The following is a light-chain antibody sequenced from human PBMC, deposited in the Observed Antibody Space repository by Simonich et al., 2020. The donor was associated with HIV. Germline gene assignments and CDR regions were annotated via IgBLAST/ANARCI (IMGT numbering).Light chain of an antibody. J-gene: IGKJ4*01. V-gene: IGKV1-9*01. CDR1: QSISSY. CDR2: RAS. CDR3: QHLNSFLPLT. Sequence: DIQIPKSPSSLSASVGDRVPIPCRESQSISSYLNWYQQKPGKAPKLPIYRASTLQSGVPSRFSGSGSGTEFTLTISSLQPEDFATYYCQHLNSFLPLTFGGGTKVEIK.